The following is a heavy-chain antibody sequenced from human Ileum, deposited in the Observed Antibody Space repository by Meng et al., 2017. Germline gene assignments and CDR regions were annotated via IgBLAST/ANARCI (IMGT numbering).Heavy chain of an antibody. V-gene: IGHV4-39*01. Sequence: QLQESGPGLVKPSQTLSLTCTVSGGSISSSSHCCDWIRQPPGKGVEWIGSICYSGNTYYNPSLKSRVSMSVDTSKKQISLKLNSVTAADTAVYYCARRTGEVDLLDYWGQGTLVTVSS. CDR1: GGSISSSSHC. J-gene: IGHJ4*02. CDR2: ICYSGNT. CDR3: ARRTGEVDLLDY. D-gene: IGHD7-27*01.